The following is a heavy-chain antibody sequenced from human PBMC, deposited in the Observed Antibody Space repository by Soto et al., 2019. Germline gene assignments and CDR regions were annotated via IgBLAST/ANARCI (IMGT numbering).Heavy chain of an antibody. V-gene: IGHV5-10-1*01. D-gene: IGHD3-16*01. CDR2: IDPIDSYT. CDR3: ARRAHMSRRGETFSYYYYGMDV. J-gene: IGHJ6*02. Sequence: EVQLVQSGAEVKKPGESLRISCKGSGYSFTSYWISWVRQMPGKGLEWMGRIDPIDSYTNYSPSFQGHVTISADKSMSTAYMQWSSLKASDTAMYYCARRAHMSRRGETFSYYYYGMDVWGQGTTVTVSS. CDR1: GYSFTSYW.